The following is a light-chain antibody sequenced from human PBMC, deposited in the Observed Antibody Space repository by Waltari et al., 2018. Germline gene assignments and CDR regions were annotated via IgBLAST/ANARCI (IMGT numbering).Light chain of an antibody. CDR1: QSISTF. J-gene: IGKJ3*01. Sequence: DIQMTQSPSSLSASVGDRVTINCRASQSISTFLNWYQQRPGKAPELLIYAASSLQSGVPSGFSGSGSGTDFTLTISSLQPEDFATYYCQQSHSPPFTFGPGTKVDIK. V-gene: IGKV1-39*01. CDR3: QQSHSPPFT. CDR2: AAS.